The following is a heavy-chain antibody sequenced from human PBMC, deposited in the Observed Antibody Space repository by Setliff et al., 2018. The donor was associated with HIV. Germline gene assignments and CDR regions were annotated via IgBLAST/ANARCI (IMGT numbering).Heavy chain of an antibody. CDR2: ISSSSRSK. D-gene: IGHD3-3*01. V-gene: IGHV3-21*01. CDR3: ARDVSWRVRTYIDY. Sequence: GGSLRLSCEASGFTFSTYSMNWVRQAPGKGLEWVSSISSSSRSKYYADSVKGRFTISRDNAKNSLYLQMNSLTAENTAVYYCARDVSWRVRTYIDYWGQGALVTVSS. CDR1: GFTFSTYS. J-gene: IGHJ4*02.